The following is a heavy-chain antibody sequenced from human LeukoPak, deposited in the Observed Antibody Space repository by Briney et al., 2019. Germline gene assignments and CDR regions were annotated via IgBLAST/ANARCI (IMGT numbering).Heavy chain of an antibody. V-gene: IGHV3-7*01. CDR3: AREISAAGGGSDY. Sequence: GGSLRLSCAASGFIFGDYWMNWVRQAPGKGLEWVANIKQSGSEKYYEDSVKGRFTLSRDNAENSLYLQMNSLRAEDMAVYFCAREISAAGGGSDYWGQGTLVTVSS. D-gene: IGHD6-13*01. J-gene: IGHJ4*02. CDR1: GFIFGDYW. CDR2: IKQSGSEK.